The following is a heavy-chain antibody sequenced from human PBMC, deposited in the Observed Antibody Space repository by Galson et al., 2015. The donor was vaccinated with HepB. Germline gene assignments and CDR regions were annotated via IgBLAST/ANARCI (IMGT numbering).Heavy chain of an antibody. CDR3: ARAWTSRPSTRQTDHFDY. CDR1: GDSVSSRTAS. J-gene: IGHJ4*02. V-gene: IGHV6-1*01. CDR2: TYYRSKWYN. D-gene: IGHD1-1*01. Sequence: CAISGDSVSSRTASWNWIRQSPSRGLEWLGRTYYRSKWYNEYATSVAGRININPDTTENHFSLHLNSVTPEDTAIYYCARAWTSRPSTRQTDHFDYWGQGTLVTVSS.